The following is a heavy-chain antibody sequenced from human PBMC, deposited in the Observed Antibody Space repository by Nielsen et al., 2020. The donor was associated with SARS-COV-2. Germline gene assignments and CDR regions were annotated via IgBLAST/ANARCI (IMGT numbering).Heavy chain of an antibody. CDR3: LRGAPYHDAFDI. CDR1: GFTFSSYW. Sequence: GESLKISCAASGFTFSSYWMSWVRQAPGKGLEWVANIKQDGSEKYYVDSVKGRFTISRDNAKNSLYLQMNSLRAEDTALYYCLRGAPYHDAFDIWGQGTMVTVSS. CDR2: IKQDGSEK. D-gene: IGHD3-10*01. J-gene: IGHJ3*02. V-gene: IGHV3-7*05.